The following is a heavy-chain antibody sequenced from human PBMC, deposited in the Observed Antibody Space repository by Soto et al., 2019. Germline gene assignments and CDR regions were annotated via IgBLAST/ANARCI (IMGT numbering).Heavy chain of an antibody. Sequence: PSETLSLTCTVSGGSIISSSYYWGLIRQPPGKGLEWIGSIYYSGSTYYNPSLKSRVTISVDTSKNQFSLKLSSVTAADTAVYYCASLPMYTAMPRVEDVWGQGTTVTVSS. J-gene: IGHJ6*02. CDR3: ASLPMYTAMPRVEDV. CDR2: IYYSGST. V-gene: IGHV4-39*01. D-gene: IGHD5-18*01. CDR1: GGSIISSSYY.